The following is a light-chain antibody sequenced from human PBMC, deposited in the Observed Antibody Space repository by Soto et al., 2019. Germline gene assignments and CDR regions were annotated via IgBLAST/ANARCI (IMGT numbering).Light chain of an antibody. V-gene: IGKV1-5*03. CDR1: QSIDKW. CDR2: KAS. J-gene: IGKJ1*01. CDR3: QQYRRFSWT. Sequence: DIQMTQSPSTLSASVGDRVTITCRASQSIDKWLAWYQQKPGKAPKLLIYKASILQSGVPSRFSGTGCGTEFTLTISSLQPDDVGSYFCQQYRRFSWTFGQGTKVEIK.